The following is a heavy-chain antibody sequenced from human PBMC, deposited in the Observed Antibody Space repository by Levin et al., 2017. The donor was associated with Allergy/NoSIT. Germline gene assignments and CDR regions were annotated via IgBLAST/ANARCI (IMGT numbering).Heavy chain of an antibody. D-gene: IGHD2-2*01. V-gene: IGHV3-33*06. J-gene: IGHJ4*02. CDR2: ISYDGSNK. CDR1: GFTFSTYG. CDR3: AKEPRGSSRWPNCDH. Sequence: GGSLRLSCAASGFTFSTYGVHWVRQPPGKGLEWVAGISYDGSNKYYADSVKGRFSISRDNSKNTLYLQMTSLGADDTAVFYCAKEPRGSSRWPNCDHRGQGALVTVSS.